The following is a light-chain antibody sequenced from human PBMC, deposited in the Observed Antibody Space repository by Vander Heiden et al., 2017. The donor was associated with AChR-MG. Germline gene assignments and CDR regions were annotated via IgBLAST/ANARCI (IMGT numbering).Light chain of an antibody. V-gene: IGKV3-11*01. CDR1: QSVSSY. J-gene: IGKJ3*01. CDR2: DAS. CDR3: QQRSNGPPIFT. Sequence: EIVLTQSPATLSLSPGERATLSCRASQSVSSYLARYQQKPGQAPRLLIYDASNRATGIPARFSGSGSGTDFTLTISSLEPEDFAVYYCQQRSNGPPIFTFGPGTKVDIK.